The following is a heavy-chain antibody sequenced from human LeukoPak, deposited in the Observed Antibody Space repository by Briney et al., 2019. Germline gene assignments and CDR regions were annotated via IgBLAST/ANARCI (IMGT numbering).Heavy chain of an antibody. J-gene: IGHJ3*02. CDR2: TYYRSRWYN. V-gene: IGHV6-1*01. CDR3: ARDPLGRRAFDI. Sequence: SQTLSLTCAISGETVSTNSAAWNWIRHSTSRGLEWLGRTYYRSRWYNDYAVSVKSRITINPDISKNQFSLQLNSVIPEDTAVYYCARDPLGRRAFDIWGQGTMVTVSS. D-gene: IGHD1-26*01. CDR1: GETVSTNSAA.